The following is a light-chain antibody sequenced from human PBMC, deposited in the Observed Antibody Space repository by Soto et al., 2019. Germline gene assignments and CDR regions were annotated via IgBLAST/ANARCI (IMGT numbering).Light chain of an antibody. Sequence: EVMVTISLGSLSSSPTERATLSCRASQSVRSYLAWYQQHPGQAPRLLINDASHRAAGIPARFSGSGSGTDFTLSISSLEAEDVALYYCTQRSSWPTPFGQGT. CDR1: QSVRSY. V-gene: IGKV3-11*01. CDR3: TQRSSWPTP. J-gene: IGKJ1*01. CDR2: DAS.